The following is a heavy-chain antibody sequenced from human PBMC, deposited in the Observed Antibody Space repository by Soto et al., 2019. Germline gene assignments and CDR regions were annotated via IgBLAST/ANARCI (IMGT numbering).Heavy chain of an antibody. CDR2: MFFSGNS. D-gene: IGHD2-15*01. CDR1: GGSISSYY. J-gene: IGHJ5*02. V-gene: IGHV4-59*01. Sequence: LSETLSLTCTVSGGSISSYYWSWIREPPGKGLEWIGYMFFSGNSNYNPSLKSRVTISLDTSKNHFSLNLSSVTAADTAVYYCARGPRGYCSDGVCTGWLDPWGQGTLVTVS. CDR3: ARGPRGYCSDGVCTGWLDP.